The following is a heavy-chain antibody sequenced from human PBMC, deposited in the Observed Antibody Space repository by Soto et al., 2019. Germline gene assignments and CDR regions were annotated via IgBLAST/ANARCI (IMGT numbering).Heavy chain of an antibody. CDR2: ISGSGGST. D-gene: IGHD6-19*01. Sequence: GGSLRLSCAASGFTFSSYAMSWVRQAPGKGLEWVSAISGSGGSTYYADSVKGRFTISRDNSKNTLYLQMNSLRAEDTAVYYCAAQVSVAGIPYYYYGMDVWGQGTTVTVSS. J-gene: IGHJ6*02. V-gene: IGHV3-23*01. CDR1: GFTFSSYA. CDR3: AAQVSVAGIPYYYYGMDV.